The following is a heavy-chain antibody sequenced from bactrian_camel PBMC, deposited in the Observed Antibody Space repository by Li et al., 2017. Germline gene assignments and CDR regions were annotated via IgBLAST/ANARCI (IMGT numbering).Heavy chain of an antibody. J-gene: IGHJ7*01. CDR2: INSGGGGT. CDR1: GFTFSSYV. D-gene: IGHD6*01. Sequence: VQLVESGGGLVQPGGSLRLSCAASGFTFSSYVMTWVRQAPGKGLEWVSGINSGGGGTWYADSVQGRFTISRDNAKNIVYLQLKSLKTEDMAMYYCVKWIQAGTGTYSVGNGMDYWGKGTQVTVS. V-gene: IGHV3S40*01.